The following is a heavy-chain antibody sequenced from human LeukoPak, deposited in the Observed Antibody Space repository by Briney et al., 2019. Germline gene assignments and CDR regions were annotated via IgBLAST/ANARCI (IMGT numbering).Heavy chain of an antibody. J-gene: IGHJ5*02. CDR2: INWNGGST. CDR1: GFTFDDYG. D-gene: IGHD6-6*01. CDR3: ARALSSSSLNWFDP. V-gene: IGHV3-20*01. Sequence: PGGSLRLSCAASGFTFDDYGMSWVRQAPGKGLEWVSGINWNGGSTGYADSVKGRFTISRDNAKNSLYLQMNSLRAEDTALYNCARALSSSSLNWFDPWGQGTLVTVSS.